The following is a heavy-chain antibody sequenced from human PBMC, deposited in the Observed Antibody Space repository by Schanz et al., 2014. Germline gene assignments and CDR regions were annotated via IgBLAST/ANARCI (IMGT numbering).Heavy chain of an antibody. Sequence: EVQLVESGGGLAQPGGSLRLSCAASGFSFSTYAMNWVRQAPGKGLEWVSSISSGGGTTYYADSVKGRFTISRDNSKNTLYLQMNSLRAEDTALYYCAKSQTPYATRFDYWGHGTLVTVSS. CDR3: AKSQTPYATRFDY. CDR2: ISSGGGTT. D-gene: IGHD4-17*01. J-gene: IGHJ4*01. V-gene: IGHV3-23*04. CDR1: GFSFSTYA.